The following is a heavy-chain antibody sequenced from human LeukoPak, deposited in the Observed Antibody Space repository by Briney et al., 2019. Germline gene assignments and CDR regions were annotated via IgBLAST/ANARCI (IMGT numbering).Heavy chain of an antibody. CDR2: IHPSGGNP. CDR1: GYTFTSHY. CDR3: ARDCSSTACQGPVLDF. V-gene: IGHV1-46*01. J-gene: IGHJ4*02. Sequence: ASVTISCKASGYTFTSHYVHWVRQAPGQGLEWTGIIHPSGGNPRSTENFQGRVTMTRDTSTSTVYLELRSLTSQDTAVYYCARDCSSTACQGPVLDFWGQGTLVTVSS. D-gene: IGHD6-13*01.